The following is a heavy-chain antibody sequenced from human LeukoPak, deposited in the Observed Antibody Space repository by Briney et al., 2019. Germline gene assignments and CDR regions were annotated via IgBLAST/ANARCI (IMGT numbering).Heavy chain of an antibody. V-gene: IGHV3-21*01. Sequence: GGSLRLSCAASGFTFSSYSMNWVRQAPGKGLEWVSSISSSSYIYCADSVKGRFTISRDNAKNSLYLQMNSLRAEDTAVYYCARDRWDYVWGSYRYTTDYWGQGTLVTVSS. CDR3: ARDRWDYVWGSYRYTTDY. D-gene: IGHD3-16*02. CDR2: ISSSSYI. J-gene: IGHJ4*02. CDR1: GFTFSSYS.